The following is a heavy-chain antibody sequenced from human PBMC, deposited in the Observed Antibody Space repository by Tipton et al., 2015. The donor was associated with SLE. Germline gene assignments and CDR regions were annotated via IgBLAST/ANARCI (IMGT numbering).Heavy chain of an antibody. CDR3: ARVKGYSSSYWFDP. V-gene: IGHV4-39*01. CDR1: GGSISSHY. D-gene: IGHD6-13*01. CDR2: IYYSGST. Sequence: TLSLTCTVSGGSISSHYWGWIRQPPGKGLEWIGSIYYSGSTYYNPSLKSRVTISVDTSKNQFSLKLSSVTAADTAVYYCARVKGYSSSYWFDPWGQGTLVTVSS. J-gene: IGHJ5*02.